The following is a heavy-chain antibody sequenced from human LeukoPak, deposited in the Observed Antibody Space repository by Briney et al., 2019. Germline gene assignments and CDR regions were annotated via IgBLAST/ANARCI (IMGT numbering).Heavy chain of an antibody. CDR3: ARSQERVVGATLYYFDY. CDR1: GFTFSSYA. J-gene: IGHJ4*02. D-gene: IGHD1-26*01. V-gene: IGHV3-23*01. Sequence: GGSLRLSCAASGFTFSSYAMSWVRQAPGKGLEWVSAISGSGGSTYYADSVKGRFTISRDNSKNTLYLQMNSLRAEDTAVYYCARSQERVVGATLYYFDYWGQGTLVTVSS. CDR2: ISGSGGST.